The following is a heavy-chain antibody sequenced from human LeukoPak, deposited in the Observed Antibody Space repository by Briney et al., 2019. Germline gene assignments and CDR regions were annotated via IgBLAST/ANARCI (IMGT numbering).Heavy chain of an antibody. CDR3: AKDKDGSGSYPYYFDY. Sequence: GGSLRLSCAASGFTFSSYGMYWVRQAPGKGPEWVAVISYDGSNKYYTDSVKGRFTISRDNSKNTLYLQMNSLRAEDTAVYYCAKDKDGSGSYPYYFDYWGQGTLVTVSS. CDR2: ISYDGSNK. J-gene: IGHJ4*02. D-gene: IGHD3-10*01. V-gene: IGHV3-30*18. CDR1: GFTFSSYG.